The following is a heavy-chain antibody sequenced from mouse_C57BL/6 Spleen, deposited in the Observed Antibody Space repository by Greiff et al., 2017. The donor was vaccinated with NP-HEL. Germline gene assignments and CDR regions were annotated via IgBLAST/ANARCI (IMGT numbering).Heavy chain of an antibody. J-gene: IGHJ2*01. CDR3: TRAYDGYFSDY. Sequence: QVQLQQSGAELVRPGASVTLSCKASGYTFTDYEMHWVKQTPVHGLEWIGAIDPETGGTAYNQKFKGKARLTADKSSSTAYMELRSLTSEDSAVYYCTRAYDGYFSDYWGQGTTLTVSS. D-gene: IGHD2-3*01. CDR2: IDPETGGT. V-gene: IGHV1-15*01. CDR1: GYTFTDYE.